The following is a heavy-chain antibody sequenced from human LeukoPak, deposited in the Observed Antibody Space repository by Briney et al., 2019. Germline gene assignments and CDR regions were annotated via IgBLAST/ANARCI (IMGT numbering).Heavy chain of an antibody. V-gene: IGHV3-43D*03. CDR2: ISWDGGST. CDR1: GFNFGSYS. D-gene: IGHD6-19*01. Sequence: GGSLRLSCAASGFNFGSYSMTWVRQAPGKGLEWVSLISWDGGSTYYADSVKGRFTISRDNSKNSLYLQMNSLRAEDTALYYCAKDRSSGWYGGVDYWGQGTLVTVSS. J-gene: IGHJ4*02. CDR3: AKDRSSGWYGGVDY.